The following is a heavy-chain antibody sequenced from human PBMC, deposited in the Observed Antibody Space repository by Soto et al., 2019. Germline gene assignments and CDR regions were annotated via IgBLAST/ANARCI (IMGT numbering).Heavy chain of an antibody. CDR1: GGSFSGYY. CDR2: INHSGST. Sequence: SETLSLTCAVYGGSFSGYYWSWIRQPPGKGLEWIGEINHSGSTNYNPSLKSRVTISVDTSKNQFSLKLSSVTAADTAVYYCAREIGGSYCSGGSCYSRYYYYYMDVWGKGTTVTVSS. CDR3: AREIGGSYCSGGSCYSRYYYYYMDV. V-gene: IGHV4-34*01. J-gene: IGHJ6*03. D-gene: IGHD2-15*01.